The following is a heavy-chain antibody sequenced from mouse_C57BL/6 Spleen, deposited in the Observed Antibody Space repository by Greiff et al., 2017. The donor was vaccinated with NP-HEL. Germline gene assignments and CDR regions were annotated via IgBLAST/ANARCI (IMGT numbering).Heavy chain of an antibody. CDR2: ISYDGSN. CDR1: GYSITSGYY. CDR3: ARDGSPYFDY. J-gene: IGHJ2*01. D-gene: IGHD6-1*01. Sequence: EVQLVESGPGLVKPSQSLSLTCSVTGYSITSGYYWNWIRQFPGNKLEWMGYISYDGSNNYNPSLKNRISITRDTSKNQFFLKLNSVTTEDTATYYCARDGSPYFDYWGQGTTLTVSS. V-gene: IGHV3-6*01.